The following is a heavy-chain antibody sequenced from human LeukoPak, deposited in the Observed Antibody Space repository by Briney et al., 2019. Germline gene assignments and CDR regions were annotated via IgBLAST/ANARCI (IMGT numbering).Heavy chain of an antibody. J-gene: IGHJ4*02. Sequence: GGSLRLSCAAAGFTFSTYWMSWVRQAPGKGLEWVANIKQDGSEKYYADSVEGRFTISRDNDKNSLYLQMNSLRGEDTAVYYCARLKGERSLFEYWGQGTLVTVSS. CDR1: GFTFSTYW. V-gene: IGHV3-7*02. CDR3: ARLKGERSLFEY. CDR2: IKQDGSEK. D-gene: IGHD2-21*01.